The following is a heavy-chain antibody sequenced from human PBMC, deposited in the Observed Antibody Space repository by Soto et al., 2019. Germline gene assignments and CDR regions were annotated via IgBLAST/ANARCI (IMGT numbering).Heavy chain of an antibody. Sequence: GESLKISCKGSGYSFTSYWISWVRQMPGKGLEWMGRIDPSDSYTNYSPSFQGHVTISADKSISTAYLQWSSLKASDTAMYYCARPRQWLPPFGPWGQGTLVPVSS. CDR3: ARPRQWLPPFGP. D-gene: IGHD6-19*01. V-gene: IGHV5-10-1*01. CDR1: GYSFTSYW. J-gene: IGHJ5*02. CDR2: IDPSDSYT.